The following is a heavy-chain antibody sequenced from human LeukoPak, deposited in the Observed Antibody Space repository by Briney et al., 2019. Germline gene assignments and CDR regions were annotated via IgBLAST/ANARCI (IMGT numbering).Heavy chain of an antibody. J-gene: IGHJ3*02. CDR3: ARVRGYSSGWPSDAFDI. D-gene: IGHD6-19*01. V-gene: IGHV1-46*03. CDR2: INPSGGST. Sequence: ASVKVSCKASGYTFTSYYMHWVRQAPGQGLEWMGIINPSGGSTSYAQKFQGRVTMTRDTSTSTVYMELSSLRSEDTAVYYCARVRGYSSGWPSDAFDIWGQGTMVTVSS. CDR1: GYTFTSYY.